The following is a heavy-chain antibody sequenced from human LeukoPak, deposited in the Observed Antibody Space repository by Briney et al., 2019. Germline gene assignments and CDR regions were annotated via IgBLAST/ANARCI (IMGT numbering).Heavy chain of an antibody. Sequence: KPSQTLSLTCTVSGGSISSGSYYWSWIRQPAGKGLEWIGRIYTSGSTNYNPSLKSRVTISVDTSKNQFSLKLSSVTAADTAVYYCASPGTTLALFDYWGQGTLVTVSS. CDR3: ASPGTTLALFDY. CDR1: GGSISSGSYY. CDR2: IYTSGST. J-gene: IGHJ4*02. V-gene: IGHV4-61*02. D-gene: IGHD1-7*01.